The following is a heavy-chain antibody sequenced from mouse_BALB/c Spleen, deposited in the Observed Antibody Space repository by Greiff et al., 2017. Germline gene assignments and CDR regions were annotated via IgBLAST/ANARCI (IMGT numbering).Heavy chain of an antibody. CDR3: ARDISDSWFAY. J-gene: IGHJ3*01. CDR2: IRNKANGYTT. CDR1: GFTFTDYY. V-gene: IGHV7-3*02. Sequence: EVKVVESGGGLVQPGGSLRLSCATSGFTFTDYYMSWVRQPPGKALEWLGFIRNKANGYTTEYSASVKGRFTISRDNSQSILYLQMNTLRAEDSATYYCARDISDSWFAYWGQGTLVTVSA.